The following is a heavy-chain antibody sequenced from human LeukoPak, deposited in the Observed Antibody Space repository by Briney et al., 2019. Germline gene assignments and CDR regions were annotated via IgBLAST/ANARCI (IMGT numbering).Heavy chain of an antibody. J-gene: IGHJ5*02. CDR3: TRGYRSGTNYA. CDR1: KIICRTYG. D-gene: IGHD3-10*01. CDR2: ISSSSSSI. Sequence: GGSLRLSCVDCKIICRTYGMGWVRQAPEKGLEWVSYISSSSSSISYADSVKGRFTISRDNAKNSLFLQMNSLRAEDTAVYYCTRGYRSGTNYAWGQGTLVTVSS. V-gene: IGHV3-48*04.